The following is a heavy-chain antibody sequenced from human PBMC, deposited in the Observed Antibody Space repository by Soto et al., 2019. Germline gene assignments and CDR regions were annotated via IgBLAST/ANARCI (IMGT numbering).Heavy chain of an antibody. D-gene: IGHD4-17*01. J-gene: IGHJ4*02. Sequence: ASVKVSCKASGYTFTGYYMHWVRQAPGQGLEWMGWINPNSGSTNYAQKFQGRVTMTRDTSISTAYMEPSRLRSDDTAVYYCARAKNPTVTTDYWGQGTLVTVSS. CDR3: ARAKNPTVTTDY. CDR2: INPNSGST. V-gene: IGHV1-2*02. CDR1: GYTFTGYY.